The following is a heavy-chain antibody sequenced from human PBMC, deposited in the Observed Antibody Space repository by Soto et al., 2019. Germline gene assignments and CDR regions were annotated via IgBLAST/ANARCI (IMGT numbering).Heavy chain of an antibody. V-gene: IGHV3-30*18. Sequence: HPGGSLRLSCAASGFTFSSYGMHWVRQAPGKGLEWVAVISYDGSNKYYADSVKGRFTISRDNSKNTLYLQMNSLRAEDTAVYYCANAKDGSGMDFDYWGQGTLVTVSS. J-gene: IGHJ4*02. D-gene: IGHD3-10*01. CDR3: ANAKDGSGMDFDY. CDR1: GFTFSSYG. CDR2: ISYDGSNK.